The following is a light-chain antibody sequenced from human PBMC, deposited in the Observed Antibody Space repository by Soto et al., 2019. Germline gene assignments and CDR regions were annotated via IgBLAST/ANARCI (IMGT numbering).Light chain of an antibody. V-gene: IGKV2-28*01. CDR2: LAS. Sequence: DIVMTQSPLSLPVTPGEPASISCRSSQGLLHTNGYNYLDWYLQKPGQSPQRLIYLASNRAPGVPDRFSGSASGTAFTLKISRVEAEDVGVYYCMQALQTRTFGQGTKVDIK. J-gene: IGKJ1*01. CDR3: MQALQTRT. CDR1: QGLLHTNGYNY.